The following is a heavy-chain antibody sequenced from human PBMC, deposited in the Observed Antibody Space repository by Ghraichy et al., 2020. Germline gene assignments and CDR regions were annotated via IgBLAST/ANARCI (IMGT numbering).Heavy chain of an antibody. J-gene: IGHJ4*02. CDR3: AKDHGTEGFDY. Sequence: LSHTCAASGFTFRYYAMSWVRQAPGKGLEWISAISGSGGDTYYADSVKDRFTISRDNSKDSVSLQMNSLRAEDTAVYYCAKDHGTEGFDYWGQGTLVSVSS. CDR1: GFTFRYYA. V-gene: IGHV3-23*01. D-gene: IGHD1-14*01. CDR2: ISGSGGDT.